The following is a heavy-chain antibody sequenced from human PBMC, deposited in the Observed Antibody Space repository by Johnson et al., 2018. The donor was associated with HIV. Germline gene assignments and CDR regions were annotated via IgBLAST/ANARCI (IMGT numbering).Heavy chain of an antibody. D-gene: IGHD1-26*01. J-gene: IGHJ3*02. CDR2: IKQDGREK. V-gene: IGHV3-7*01. CDR1: GFTISSYW. Sequence: VQLVESGGGLVQPGGSQRLSCAASGFTISSYWMSWVRQAPGKGLEWVANIKQDGREKYYVDSVKGRFTISRDNTNNLLYLQMNSLRAEDTAVYFCAKGSGSYPWVEAFDIWGQGTMVTFSS. CDR3: AKGSGSYPWVEAFDI.